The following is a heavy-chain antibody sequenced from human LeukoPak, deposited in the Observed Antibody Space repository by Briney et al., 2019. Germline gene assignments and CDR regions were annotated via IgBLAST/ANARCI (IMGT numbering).Heavy chain of an antibody. Sequence: SETLSLTCTVSGGSISSYYWSWIRQPAGKGLEWIGRIYTSGSTNYNPSLKSRVTMSVDTSKNQFSLKLSSVTAADTAVYYCARAATNMITFGGVQRGPSDYWGQGTLVTVSS. J-gene: IGHJ4*02. D-gene: IGHD3-16*01. CDR2: IYTSGST. CDR3: ARAATNMITFGGVQRGPSDY. CDR1: GGSISSYY. V-gene: IGHV4-4*07.